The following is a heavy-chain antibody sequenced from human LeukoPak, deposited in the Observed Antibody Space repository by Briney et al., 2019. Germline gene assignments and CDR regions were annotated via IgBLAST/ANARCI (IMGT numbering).Heavy chain of an antibody. Sequence: GGSLRLSCAASGFTFSNYAMTWVRQAPGKGLEWVSAISANGGSTHYADSVKGRFTISRDNSKNTLFMQMNSLRAEDTAVYYCAEGKGGEAFDVWGQGTMVTVSS. V-gene: IGHV3-23*01. CDR1: GFTFSNYA. CDR3: AEGKGGEAFDV. CDR2: ISANGGST. J-gene: IGHJ3*01. D-gene: IGHD3-16*01.